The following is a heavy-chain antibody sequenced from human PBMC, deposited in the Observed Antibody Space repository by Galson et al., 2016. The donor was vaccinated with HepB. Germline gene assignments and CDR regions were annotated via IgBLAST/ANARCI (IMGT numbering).Heavy chain of an antibody. D-gene: IGHD5-12*01. V-gene: IGHV3-53*01. CDR3: ARELDINYSGMDV. Sequence: SLRLSCAASGFSVSKNYIMWVRQAPGRGLKWVSVIYTTGETYYEDSVKGRFTISRDDSKNMVYLHMNSVRPDDSAHYFCARELDINYSGMDVWGRGTTVIVSS. CDR1: GFSVSKNY. CDR2: IYTTGET. J-gene: IGHJ6*02.